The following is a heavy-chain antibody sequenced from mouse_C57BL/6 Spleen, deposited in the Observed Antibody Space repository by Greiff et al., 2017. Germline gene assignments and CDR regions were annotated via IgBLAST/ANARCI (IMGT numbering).Heavy chain of an antibody. Sequence: VQLQESGPGLVAPSQSLSITCTVSGFSLTSYAISWVRQPPGKGLEWLGVIWTGGGTNYNSALKSRLSISKDNSKSQVFLKMNSLQTDDTARYYCARNREDSSVPYFDYWGQGTTLTVSS. V-gene: IGHV2-9-1*01. CDR3: ARNREDSSVPYFDY. CDR2: IWTGGGT. D-gene: IGHD3-2*02. J-gene: IGHJ2*01. CDR1: GFSLTSYA.